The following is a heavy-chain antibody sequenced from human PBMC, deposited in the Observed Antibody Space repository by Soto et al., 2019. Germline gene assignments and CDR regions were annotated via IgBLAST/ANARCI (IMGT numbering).Heavy chain of an antibody. CDR1: GLTFSNYA. D-gene: IGHD3-16*01. J-gene: IGHJ5*02. CDR3: ARDLHDYVSFRFDP. CDR2: ISRSSSHI. Sequence: GGSLRLCYAASGLTFSNYAMSWFRLAPGKGLEWVSSISRSSSHIYYADSVKGRFTISRDNAKNSLYLQMNSLRAEDTAVYYCARDLHDYVSFRFDPWGQGTLVTVSS. V-gene: IGHV3-21*01.